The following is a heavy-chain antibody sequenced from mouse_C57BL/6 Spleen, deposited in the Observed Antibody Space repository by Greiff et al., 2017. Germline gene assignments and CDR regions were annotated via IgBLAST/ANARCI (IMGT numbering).Heavy chain of an antibody. V-gene: IGHV1-82*01. Sequence: VQLQQSGPELVKPGASVKISCKASGYAFSSSWMNWVKQRPGKGLEWIGRIYPGDGDTNYNGKFKGKATLTADKSSSTAYMQLSSLTSEDSAVYFCARSMYDYDAVYYAIDYWGQGTSVTVSS. D-gene: IGHD2-4*01. CDR3: ARSMYDYDAVYYAIDY. CDR1: GYAFSSSW. J-gene: IGHJ4*01. CDR2: IYPGDGDT.